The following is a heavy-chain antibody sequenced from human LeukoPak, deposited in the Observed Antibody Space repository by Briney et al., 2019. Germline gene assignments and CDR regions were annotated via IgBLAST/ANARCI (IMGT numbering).Heavy chain of an antibody. CDR1: GINLSKYW. CDR2: IDSEGIGT. Sequence: GGSLRLSCAASGINLSKYWMHWVRRAPGKGLVWVSRIDSEGIGTSYADSVKGRFTISRDNTKKTLFLQMNSLRAEDTAVYYCARDRSGVWGYYWGQGTLVTVSS. D-gene: IGHD2-8*02. V-gene: IGHV3-74*01. J-gene: IGHJ4*02. CDR3: ARDRSGVWGYY.